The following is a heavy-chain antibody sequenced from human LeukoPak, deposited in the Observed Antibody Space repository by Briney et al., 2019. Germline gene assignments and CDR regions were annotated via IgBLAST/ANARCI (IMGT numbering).Heavy chain of an antibody. CDR3: ARGPEIPFYYDILTGYYRDWYFDL. Sequence: PSETLSLTCTVSGGSISSYYWSWIRQPPGKGLEWIGYIYYSGSTNYNPSLKSRVTISVDTSKNQFSLKLSSVTAADTAVYYCARGPEIPFYYDILTGYYRDWYFDLWGRGTLVTVSS. D-gene: IGHD3-9*01. J-gene: IGHJ2*01. V-gene: IGHV4-59*01. CDR1: GGSISSYY. CDR2: IYYSGST.